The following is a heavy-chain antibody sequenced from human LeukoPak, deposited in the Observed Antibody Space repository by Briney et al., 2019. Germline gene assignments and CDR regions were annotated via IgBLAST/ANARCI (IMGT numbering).Heavy chain of an antibody. CDR3: ATSLGSGSY. CDR1: GGSFSGYY. V-gene: IGHV4-34*01. J-gene: IGHJ4*02. CDR2: INHNGST. Sequence: SETLSLTCAVYGGSFSGYYWSWIRQPPGKGLEWIGEINHNGSTNYNPSLKSRVIISVDTSKNQFSLKLSSVTAADTAVYYCATSLGSGSYWGQGTLVTVSS. D-gene: IGHD1-26*01.